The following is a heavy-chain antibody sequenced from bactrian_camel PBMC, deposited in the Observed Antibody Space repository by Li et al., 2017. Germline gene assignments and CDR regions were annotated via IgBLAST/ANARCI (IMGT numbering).Heavy chain of an antibody. CDR1: GYRYASYC. V-gene: IGHV3S53*01. CDR3: AADPRPGLCHVTFRADIKSTPGDWSY. D-gene: IGHD4*01. CDR2: ISTDGVP. Sequence: HVQLVESGGGSVQAGESLRLSCTASGYRYASYCMGWFRQAPGNERGAVASISTDGVPTYADSVKGRFTISGDNAKNTVYLQMNTLKPEDTAMYFCAADPRPGLCHVTFRADIKSTPGDWSYWGQGTQVTVS. J-gene: IGHJ4*01.